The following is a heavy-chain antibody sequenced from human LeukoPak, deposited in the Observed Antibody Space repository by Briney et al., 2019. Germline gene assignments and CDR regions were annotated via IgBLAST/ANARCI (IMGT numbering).Heavy chain of an antibody. D-gene: IGHD3-10*01. CDR1: GGSISSYY. Sequence: PSETLSLTCTVSGGSISSYYWSWIRQPPGKGLEWIGYIYTSGSTNYNPSLKSRVTISVDTSKNQFSLKLSSVTAADTAIYYCAKDPGSTTWGNSWFDPWGQGTPVTVSS. CDR2: IYTSGST. CDR3: AKDPGSTTWGNSWFDP. V-gene: IGHV4-4*09. J-gene: IGHJ5*02.